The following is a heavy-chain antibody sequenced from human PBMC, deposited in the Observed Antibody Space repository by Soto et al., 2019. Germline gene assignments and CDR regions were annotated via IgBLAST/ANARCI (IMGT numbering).Heavy chain of an antibody. J-gene: IGHJ6*02. CDR1: GFTFSNAW. CDR3: WKWELHHRTSYYYYGMDV. CDR2: IKSKTDGGTT. D-gene: IGHD1-26*01. V-gene: IGHV3-15*07. Sequence: GGSLRLSCAASGFTFSNAWMNWVRQAPGKGLEWVGRIKSKTDGGTTDYAAPVKGRFTISRDDSKNTLYLQMNSLKTEDTAVYYCWKWELHHRTSYYYYGMDVWGQGTTVTVSS.